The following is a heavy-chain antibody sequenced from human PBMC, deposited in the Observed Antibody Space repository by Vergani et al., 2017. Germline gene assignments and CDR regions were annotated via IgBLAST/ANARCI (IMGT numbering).Heavy chain of an antibody. CDR1: GRAVSSGSYY. Sequence: QVQLQESGPGLLKPSQTLSLPCTVSGRAVSSGSYYCSWIRQTAGKKLKKLEWIGRIYMTGSTTYNPSFKNRVTISMDNAKNHFSLILNSVTAADTAVYFCARDHCGGTVVGSGDPFDIWGHGTMVTVSS. D-gene: IGHD2-21*01. V-gene: IGHV4-61*02. J-gene: IGHJ3*02. CDR2: IYMTGST. CDR3: ARDHCGGTVVGSGDPFDI.